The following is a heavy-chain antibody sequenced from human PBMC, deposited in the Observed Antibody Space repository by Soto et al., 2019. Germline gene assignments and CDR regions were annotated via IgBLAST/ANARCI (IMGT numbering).Heavy chain of an antibody. CDR3: ARSSHRKTEMTTVTTILDDWFDP. CDR1: IHLHRLL. CDR2: INPNSGGT. V-gene: IGHV1-2*04. Sequence: GASVSLLQGFCIHLHRLLYALGATGPWQGLEWMGWINPNSGGTNYAQKFQGWVTMTRDTSISTAYMELSRLRSDDTAVYYCARSSHRKTEMTTVTTILDDWFDPWGQGTLVTVSS. J-gene: IGHJ5*02. D-gene: IGHD4-4*01.